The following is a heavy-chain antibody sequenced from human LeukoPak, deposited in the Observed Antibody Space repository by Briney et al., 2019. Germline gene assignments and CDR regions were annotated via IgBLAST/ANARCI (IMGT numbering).Heavy chain of an antibody. CDR1: GFIFSYYW. J-gene: IGHJ4*02. Sequence: GGSLRLSCAASGFIFSYYWMYWVRQAPGKGLVWVSGVKNYGSITGYADSVKGRFTISRDYAKNTLHLQMNGLRAEDTAVYYCARGGGSRSYAVWGQGTLVTVSS. CDR2: VKNYGSIT. CDR3: ARGGGSRSYAV. D-gene: IGHD3-10*01. V-gene: IGHV3-74*01.